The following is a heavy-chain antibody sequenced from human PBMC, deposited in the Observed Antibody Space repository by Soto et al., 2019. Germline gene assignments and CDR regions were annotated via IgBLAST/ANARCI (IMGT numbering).Heavy chain of an antibody. CDR2: IYDSGST. CDR3: ARVNLDYVTGMDV. CDR1: GGPITNY. D-gene: IGHD4-17*01. V-gene: IGHV4-31*03. Sequence: QVQLQESGPGLVKPSQTLSLTCTVSGGPITNYWSWIRQHPGKGLEWIGYIYDSGSTYYNPSLKSRVTLSLDTSKIQLSLKLTSVTAADTAVYYCARVNLDYVTGMDVWGQGTTVTVSS. J-gene: IGHJ6*02.